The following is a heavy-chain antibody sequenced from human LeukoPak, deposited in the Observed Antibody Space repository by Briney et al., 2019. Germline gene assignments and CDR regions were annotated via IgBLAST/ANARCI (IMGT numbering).Heavy chain of an antibody. CDR2: ISSSGSTI. D-gene: IGHD3-9*01. CDR1: GFTFSDYY. Sequence: GGSLRLSCAASGFTFSDYYMSWIRQAPGKGLEWVSYISSSGSTIYYADSVKGRFTISRDNAKNSLYLQMNSLRAEDMALYYCARAPYDILTGFPLDYWGQGTLVTVSS. V-gene: IGHV3-11*01. J-gene: IGHJ4*02. CDR3: ARAPYDILTGFPLDY.